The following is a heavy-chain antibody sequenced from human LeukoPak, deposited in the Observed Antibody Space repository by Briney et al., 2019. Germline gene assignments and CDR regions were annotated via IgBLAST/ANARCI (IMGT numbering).Heavy chain of an antibody. CDR2: ITTTGDTK. Sequence: PGGSLRLSCGGSGFILSDYRMGWVRQAPGKGLEWVSLITTTGDTKYYADSVKGRFTISRDNAKNSLSLQMNSLRADDTAVYYCVRDAKEGQLLDRSVWGKGTTVIVSS. CDR1: GFILSDYR. V-gene: IGHV3-48*01. D-gene: IGHD2-2*01. J-gene: IGHJ6*04. CDR3: VRDAKEGQLLDRSV.